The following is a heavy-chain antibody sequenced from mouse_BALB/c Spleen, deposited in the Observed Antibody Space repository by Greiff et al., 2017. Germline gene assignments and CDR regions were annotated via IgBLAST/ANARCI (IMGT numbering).Heavy chain of an antibody. Sequence: EVQLQQSGPGLVKPSQSLSLTCTVTGYSITSDYAWNWIRQFPGNKLEWMGYISYSGSTSYNPSLKSRISITRDTSKNQFFLQLNSVTTEDTATYYCARSRSSYYYYAMDYWGQGTSVTVSS. CDR3: ARSRSSYYYYAMDY. CDR2: ISYSGST. CDR1: GYSITSDYA. J-gene: IGHJ4*01. V-gene: IGHV3-2*02. D-gene: IGHD1-1*01.